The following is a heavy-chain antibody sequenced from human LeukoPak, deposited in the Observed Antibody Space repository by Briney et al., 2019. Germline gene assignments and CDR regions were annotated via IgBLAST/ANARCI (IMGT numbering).Heavy chain of an antibody. D-gene: IGHD1/OR15-1a*01. Sequence: GGSLRLSCAASGFTFSSYSMNWVRQAPGKGLEWVSSISSSSSYIYYADSVKGRFTISRDNSKNTLYLQMNSLRAEDTAVYYCANLIEQNYWGQGTLVTVSS. CDR3: ANLIEQNY. CDR1: GFTFSSYS. J-gene: IGHJ4*02. CDR2: ISSSSSYI. V-gene: IGHV3-21*04.